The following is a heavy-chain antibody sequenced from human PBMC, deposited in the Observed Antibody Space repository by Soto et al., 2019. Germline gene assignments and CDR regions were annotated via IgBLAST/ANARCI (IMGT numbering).Heavy chain of an antibody. J-gene: IGHJ4*02. CDR1: GGSISSGSYS. CDR2: MYHSGST. D-gene: IGHD2-2*01. Sequence: QLQLQESGSGLVKPSQTLSLTCAVSGGSISSGSYSWSWIRQPPGKGLEWIGYMYHSGSTYYNPSLKSRVTISIDRSKNQLSLKLGSVTSAATAMYYCASVPDYWGQGPLVTVSS. V-gene: IGHV4-30-2*01. CDR3: ASVPDY.